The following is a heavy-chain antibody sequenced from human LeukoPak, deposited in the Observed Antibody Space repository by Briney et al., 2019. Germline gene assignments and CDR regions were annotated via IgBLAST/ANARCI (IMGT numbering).Heavy chain of an antibody. Sequence: ASVKVSCKASGYTFTSYGISWVRQAPGQGLERMGWISAYNGNTNYAQKLQGRVTMTTDTSTSTAYMELRSLRSDDTAAYYCARVRAANSYGLLGMDVWGKGTTVTVSS. J-gene: IGHJ6*03. D-gene: IGHD5-18*01. CDR2: ISAYNGNT. CDR3: ARVRAANSYGLLGMDV. V-gene: IGHV1-18*01. CDR1: GYTFTSYG.